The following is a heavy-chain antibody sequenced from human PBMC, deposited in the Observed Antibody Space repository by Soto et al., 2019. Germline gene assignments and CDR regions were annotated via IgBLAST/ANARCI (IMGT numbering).Heavy chain of an antibody. J-gene: IGHJ6*03. Sequence: SETLSLTCAVYGGSFSGYYWSWIRQPPGKGLEWIGEINHSGSTNYNPSLKSRVTISVDTSKNQFSLKLSSVTAADTAVYYCARNTARATTYCYYYYMDVWGKGTTVT. CDR1: GGSFSGYY. V-gene: IGHV4-34*01. CDR3: ARNTARATTYCYYYYMDV. D-gene: IGHD5-18*01. CDR2: INHSGST.